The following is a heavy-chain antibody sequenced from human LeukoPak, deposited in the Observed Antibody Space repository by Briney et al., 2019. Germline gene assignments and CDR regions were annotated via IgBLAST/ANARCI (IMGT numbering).Heavy chain of an antibody. CDR3: ARLSSAYDPYYFDY. J-gene: IGHJ4*02. V-gene: IGHV4-38-2*02. D-gene: IGHD5-12*01. CDR1: NFSISSDYF. Sequence: PETLSLTCTVSNFSISSDYFWGWIRQPPGKGLEWIGTIFRTGSTYYNPSLESRVSISIDTSENHFSLNLNSVTAADTAIYYCARLSSAYDPYYFDYWGQGTLVTVSS. CDR2: IFRTGST.